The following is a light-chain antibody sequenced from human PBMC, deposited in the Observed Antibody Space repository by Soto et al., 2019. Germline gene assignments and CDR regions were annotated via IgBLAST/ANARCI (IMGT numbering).Light chain of an antibody. Sequence: EIVMTQSPDTLSVSPGERATLSCRASQSVRSNLAWYQQKLGQAPRLLIYGASTRATGIPARFSGSGAGTEFTLTISSLESEDFAVYYCQHYNTWPYTFGQGTKLEIK. CDR3: QHYNTWPYT. CDR1: QSVRSN. J-gene: IGKJ2*01. CDR2: GAS. V-gene: IGKV3-15*01.